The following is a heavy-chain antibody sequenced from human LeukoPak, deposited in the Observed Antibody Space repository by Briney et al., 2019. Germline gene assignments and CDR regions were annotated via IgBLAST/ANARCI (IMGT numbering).Heavy chain of an antibody. J-gene: IGHJ5*02. CDR2: ISYDGSNK. V-gene: IGHV3-30*18. CDR3: AKDGESGSYRGSLLKRTNWFDP. CDR1: GFTFSSYG. D-gene: IGHD1-26*01. Sequence: GGSLRLSCAASGFTFSSYGMHWVRQAPGKGLEWVAVISYDGSNKYYADSVKGRFTISRDNSKNTLYLQMNSLRAEDTAVYYCAKDGESGSYRGSLLKRTNWFDPWGQGTLVTVSS.